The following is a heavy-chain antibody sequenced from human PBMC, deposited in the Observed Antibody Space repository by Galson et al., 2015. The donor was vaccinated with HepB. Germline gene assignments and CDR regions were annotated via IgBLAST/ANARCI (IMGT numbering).Heavy chain of an antibody. D-gene: IGHD6-19*01. V-gene: IGHV3-30*04. CDR3: ARGGWYRAFDY. CDR1: GFTFSSYA. CDR2: ISYDGSNK. J-gene: IGHJ4*02. Sequence: SLRLSCAASGFTFSSYAMHWVRQAPGKGLEWVAVISYDGSNKYYADSVKGRFTISRDNSKNTLYLQMNSLRAEDTAVYYCARGGWYRAFDYWGQGTLVTVSS.